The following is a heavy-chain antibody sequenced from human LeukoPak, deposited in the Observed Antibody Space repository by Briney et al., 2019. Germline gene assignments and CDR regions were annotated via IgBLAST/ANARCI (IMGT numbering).Heavy chain of an antibody. J-gene: IGHJ1*01. Sequence: GGSLRLSCAASEFTFGNYVMSWVRQAPGEGLEWVSVISGGGGTTYYADSVKGRFTISRDNSKNTLYLQMNSLRAEDTAVYYCAKDSSPKYDFWSGYLTFEYFQHWGQGTLVTVSS. D-gene: IGHD3-3*01. CDR1: EFTFGNYV. CDR3: AKDSSPKYDFWSGYLTFEYFQH. V-gene: IGHV3-23*01. CDR2: ISGGGGTT.